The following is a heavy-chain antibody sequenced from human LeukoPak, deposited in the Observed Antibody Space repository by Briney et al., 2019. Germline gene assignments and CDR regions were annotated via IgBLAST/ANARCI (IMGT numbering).Heavy chain of an antibody. V-gene: IGHV1-2*02. Sequence: ASVKVSCKASGYTFTGYYMHWVRQAPGQGLEWMGWINPNSGGTNYAQKFQGRVTMTRDTSISTAYMELSRLRSGDTAVYYCARDGPRIVGATMGRWDYWGQGTLVTVSS. CDR3: ARDGPRIVGATMGRWDY. CDR2: INPNSGGT. D-gene: IGHD1-26*01. CDR1: GYTFTGYY. J-gene: IGHJ4*02.